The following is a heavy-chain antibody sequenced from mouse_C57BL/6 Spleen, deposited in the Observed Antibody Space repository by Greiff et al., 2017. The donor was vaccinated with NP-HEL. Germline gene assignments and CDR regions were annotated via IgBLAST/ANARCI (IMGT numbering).Heavy chain of an antibody. J-gene: IGHJ2*01. CDR1: GYAFTNYL. V-gene: IGHV1-54*01. D-gene: IGHD1-1*01. CDR3: ARRGYYGCSYGDY. CDR2: INPGSGGT. Sequence: QVQLKESGAELVRPGTSVKVSCKASGYAFTNYLIEWVKQRPGQGLEWIGVINPGSGGTNYNEKFKGKATLTADKSSSTAYMQLSSLTSEDSAVYFCARRGYYGCSYGDYWGQGTTLTVSS.